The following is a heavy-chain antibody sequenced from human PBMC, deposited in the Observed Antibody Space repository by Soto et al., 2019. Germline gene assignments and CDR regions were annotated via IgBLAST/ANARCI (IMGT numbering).Heavy chain of an antibody. CDR2: IYDTGISGYTPST. CDR1: GGSITSSY. V-gene: IGHV4-59*01. CDR3: ARGEDAFFYYGMDV. J-gene: IGHJ6*02. Sequence: NPSETLSLTCTASGGSITSSYWSWIRRPPGKGLEWIAYIYDTGISGYTPSTSYNPSLKSRVTMSVDTSKSQFSLKLTSVTAADTAVYYCARGEDAFFYYGMDVWGQGTTVTVSS.